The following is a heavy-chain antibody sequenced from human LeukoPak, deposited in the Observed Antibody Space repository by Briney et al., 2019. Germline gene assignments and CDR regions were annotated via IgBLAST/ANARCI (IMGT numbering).Heavy chain of an antibody. D-gene: IGHD2-21*02. V-gene: IGHV1-69*05. CDR2: IIPIFGTA. Sequence: SVKVSCKASGGTFSSYAISWVRQAPGQGLEWMGGIIPIFGTANYAQKFQGRVTITTDESTSTAYMELSSLRSEDTAVYYCASPSCGGDCYPKGHGAFDIWGQGTMVTVSS. J-gene: IGHJ3*02. CDR3: ASPSCGGDCYPKGHGAFDI. CDR1: GGTFSSYA.